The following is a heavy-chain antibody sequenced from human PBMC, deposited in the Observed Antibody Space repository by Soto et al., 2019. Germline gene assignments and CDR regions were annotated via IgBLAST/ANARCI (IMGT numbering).Heavy chain of an antibody. V-gene: IGHV1-69*01. CDR3: ARGGGASRAFYYYYGMDV. Sequence: QVQLVQSGAEVKKPGSSVKVSCKASGGTFSSYAISWVRQAPGQGLEWMGGIIPIFGTANYAQKFQGRVTITADESTSTVYMELSSLRSEDTAVYYCARGGGASRAFYYYYGMDVWGQGTTVTVSS. CDR2: IIPIFGTA. J-gene: IGHJ6*02. CDR1: GGTFSSYA.